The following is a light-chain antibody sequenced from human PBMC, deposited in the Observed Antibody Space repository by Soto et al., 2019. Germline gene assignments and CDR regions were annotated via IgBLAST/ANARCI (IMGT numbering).Light chain of an antibody. CDR1: SSDVGYYDY. CDR2: EVT. CDR3: SSYAGRNNFV. J-gene: IGLJ1*01. V-gene: IGLV2-8*01. Sequence: QSALAQPPSASGFPGQSVTISCTGTSSDVGYYDYVSWYQQHPGKAPKLVIYEVTKRPSGVPDRVSASKSGNTASLTVSGLRAEDEADYYCSSYAGRNNFVFGSGTKGTVL.